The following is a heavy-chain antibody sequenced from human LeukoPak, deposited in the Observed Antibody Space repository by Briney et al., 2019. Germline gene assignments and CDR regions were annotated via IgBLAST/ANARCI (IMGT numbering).Heavy chain of an antibody. V-gene: IGHV3-30*04. D-gene: IGHD6-13*01. Sequence: PGGSPRLSCAASGFTFSSYAMHWVRQAPGKGLEWVAVISYDGSNKYYADSVKGRFTISRDNSKNTLYLQMNSLRAEDTAVYYCARDLGQQLVTDYWGQGTLVTVSS. J-gene: IGHJ4*02. CDR1: GFTFSSYA. CDR2: ISYDGSNK. CDR3: ARDLGQQLVTDY.